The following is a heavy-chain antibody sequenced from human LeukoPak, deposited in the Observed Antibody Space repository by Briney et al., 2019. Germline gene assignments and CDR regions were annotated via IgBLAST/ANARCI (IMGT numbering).Heavy chain of an antibody. CDR3: AREPATRDWFDP. J-gene: IGHJ5*02. CDR2: IYYSGST. V-gene: IGHV4-31*03. Sequence: PSETLSLTCTVSGGSISSVGSYWSWIRQHPGKGLVWIGYIYYSGSTYYNPSLKSRVTISVGTSKNQFSLKLSSVTAADTAVYYCAREPATRDWFDPWGQGTLVTVSS. CDR1: GGSISSVGSY.